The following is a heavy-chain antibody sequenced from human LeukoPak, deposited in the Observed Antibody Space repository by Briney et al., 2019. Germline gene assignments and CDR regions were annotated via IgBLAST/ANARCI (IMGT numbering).Heavy chain of an antibody. CDR3: ARGRITMVRGVVGYYFDY. D-gene: IGHD3-10*01. Sequence: GGTLRLSCAAFGFTFSNYGMTWVRQAPGKGLEWVSGINWNGGSTGYADSVKGRFTISRDNAKNSLYLQMNSLRAEDTALYYCARGRITMVRGVVGYYFDYWGQGTLVTVSS. V-gene: IGHV3-20*04. J-gene: IGHJ4*02. CDR1: GFTFSNYG. CDR2: INWNGGST.